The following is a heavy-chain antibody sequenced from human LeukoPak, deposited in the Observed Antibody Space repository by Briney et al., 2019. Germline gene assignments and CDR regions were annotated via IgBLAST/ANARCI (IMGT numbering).Heavy chain of an antibody. CDR2: IYYSGST. CDR3: ARGRRHYELLCLARSVCYYYYMDV. D-gene: IGHD2-2*01. J-gene: IGHJ6*03. CDR1: GGSISSYY. Sequence: KASETLSLTCTVSGGSISSYYWSWNRQPPGKGLEWIGYIYYSGSTNYNPSLKSRVTISVDTSNNQFSLKLSLGTADDTAVYYCARGRRHYELLCLARSVCYYYYMDVSGKGTTVTVSS. V-gene: IGHV4-59*01.